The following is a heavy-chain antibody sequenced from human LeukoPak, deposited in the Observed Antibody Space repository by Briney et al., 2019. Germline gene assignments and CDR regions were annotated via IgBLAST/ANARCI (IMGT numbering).Heavy chain of an antibody. V-gene: IGHV4-39*01. D-gene: IGHD3-16*01. J-gene: IGHJ4*02. CDR1: GGSISSSSYY. CDR2: IYYSGST. CDR3: ARAGTAGGYYFDY. Sequence: SETLSLTCTVSGGSISSSSYYWGWIRQPPGKGLEGIGSIYYSGSTYYNPSLKSRVTIAVDTSKNQFSLKLSSVTAADTAVYYCARAGTAGGYYFDYWGQGTLVTVSS.